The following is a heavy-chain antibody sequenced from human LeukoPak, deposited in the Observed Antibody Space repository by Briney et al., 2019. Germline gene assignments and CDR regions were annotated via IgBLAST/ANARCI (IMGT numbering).Heavy chain of an antibody. CDR3: TPHFWSGLDYFDY. CDR2: IKSKTDGGTT. J-gene: IGHJ4*02. V-gene: IGHV3-15*01. D-gene: IGHD3-3*02. CDR1: GFTFTNAW. Sequence: KPGGSLRLSCAASGFTFTNAWMSWVRQAPGKGLEWVGRIKSKTDGGTTDYAAPMKGRFTISRDDSKNTLYLQMNSLKTEDTAVYYCTPHFWSGLDYFDYWGQGTLVTVSS.